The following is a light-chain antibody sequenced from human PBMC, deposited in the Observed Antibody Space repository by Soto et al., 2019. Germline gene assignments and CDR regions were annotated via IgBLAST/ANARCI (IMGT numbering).Light chain of an antibody. Sequence: QSVLTQSPSASGTPGQRVTISCSGSSSNIGNYYVYWYRQLPGTAPKLLIYRDSQRPSGVPDRFSGSKSGTSASLAISGLRSKDEADYYCGEWDGSTHNFVFGTGNKVTVL. CDR2: RDS. CDR1: SSNIGNYY. J-gene: IGLJ1*01. V-gene: IGLV1-47*01. CDR3: GEWDGSTHNFV.